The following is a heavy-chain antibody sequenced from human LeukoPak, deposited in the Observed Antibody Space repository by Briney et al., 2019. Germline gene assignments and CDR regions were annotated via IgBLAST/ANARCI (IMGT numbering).Heavy chain of an antibody. Sequence: GGSLRLSCAASGFTLSDFRMSWVRQAPGKGLEWVANIDQDGSDKNYVGSVKGRFTISRDDAKNSLFLQMNSLRAEDTAVYYCARESTEDRPGSWGQGTLVTVSS. D-gene: IGHD5/OR15-5a*01. CDR1: GFTLSDFR. CDR3: ARESTEDRPGS. V-gene: IGHV3-7*01. CDR2: IDQDGSDK. J-gene: IGHJ5*02.